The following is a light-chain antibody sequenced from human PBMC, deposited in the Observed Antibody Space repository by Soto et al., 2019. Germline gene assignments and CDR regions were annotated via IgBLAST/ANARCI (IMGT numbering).Light chain of an antibody. CDR1: GADFD. V-gene: IGLV1-47*02. CDR2: SNN. CDR3: AAWDDSLSGVV. J-gene: IGLJ2*01. Sequence: QSVLTQPPSVSGAPGQRVTISCTNIGADFDVLWYQQLPGTAPKLLIYSNNQRPSGVPDRFSGSKSGTSASLAISGLRSEDEADYYCAAWDDSLSGVVFGGGTKLTVL.